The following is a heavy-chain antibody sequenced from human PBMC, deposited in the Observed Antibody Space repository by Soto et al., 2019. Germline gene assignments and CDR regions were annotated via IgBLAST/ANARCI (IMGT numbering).Heavy chain of an antibody. CDR3: ARHSVGVYTYYYDSSGYSPQPIDY. D-gene: IGHD3-22*01. CDR1: GYSFTSYW. Sequence: GESLKISCKGSGYSFTSYWIGWVRQMPGKGLEWMGIIYPGDSDTRYSPSFQGQVTISADKSISTAYLQWSSLKASDTAMYYCARHSVGVYTYYYDSSGYSPQPIDYWGQGTLVTVSS. CDR2: IYPGDSDT. V-gene: IGHV5-51*01. J-gene: IGHJ4*02.